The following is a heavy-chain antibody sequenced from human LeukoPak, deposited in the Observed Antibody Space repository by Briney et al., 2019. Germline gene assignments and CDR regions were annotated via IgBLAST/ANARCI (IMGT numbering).Heavy chain of an antibody. J-gene: IGHJ5*02. CDR1: GGSISSYY. V-gene: IGHV4-59*12. CDR3: ARGPPDSVVVVAATRGNYWFDP. CDR2: IYYSGST. Sequence: SETLSLTCTVSGGSISSYYWSWIRQPPGKGLEWIGYIYYSGSTNYNPSLKSRVTISVDTSKNQFSLKLSSVTAADTAVYYCARGPPDSVVVVAATRGNYWFDPWGQGTLVTVSS. D-gene: IGHD2-15*01.